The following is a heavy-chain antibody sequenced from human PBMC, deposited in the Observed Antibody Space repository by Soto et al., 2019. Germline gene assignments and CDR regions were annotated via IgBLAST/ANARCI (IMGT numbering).Heavy chain of an antibody. D-gene: IGHD1-7*01. CDR1: GDSVSSHSAA. CDR2: TYYRSKWYN. CDR3: ARVNWNLGYYGMDV. J-gene: IGHJ6*02. Sequence: PSQTLSLTCAISGDSVSSHSAAWNWIRQSPSRGLEWPGRTYYRSKWYNDYAVSVKSRITINPDTSKNQFSLQLNSVTPEDTAVYYCARVNWNLGYYGMDVWGQGTTVTVSS. V-gene: IGHV6-1*01.